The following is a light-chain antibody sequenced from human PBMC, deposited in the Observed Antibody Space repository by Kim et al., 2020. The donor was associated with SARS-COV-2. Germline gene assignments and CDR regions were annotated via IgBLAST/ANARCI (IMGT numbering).Light chain of an antibody. Sequence: DVRMTQSPSSLSASVGDRVTITCRASQGISNQIVWYQQKPGKVPKVLISAASTLQSGVPSRFSGSGSGTDFTLTISSLQPEDVATYYCQKYDIAPYTFGQGTKLEI. J-gene: IGKJ2*01. CDR2: AAS. CDR3: QKYDIAPYT. CDR1: QGISNQ. V-gene: IGKV1-27*01.